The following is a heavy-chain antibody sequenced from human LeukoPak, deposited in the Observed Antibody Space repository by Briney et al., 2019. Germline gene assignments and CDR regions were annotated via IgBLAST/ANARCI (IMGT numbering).Heavy chain of an antibody. Sequence: GGSLRLSCAASGFTFSTYWMSWVRQAPGKGLEWVAIIKQDGSEKYYVDSVKGRFTISRDSSKNTLYLQMNSLRAEDAAVYYCAKAPVTSCRGAYRYPFDYWGQGTLVTVSS. D-gene: IGHD2-15*01. V-gene: IGHV3-7*03. CDR1: GFTFSTYW. J-gene: IGHJ4*02. CDR3: AKAPVTSCRGAYRYPFDY. CDR2: IKQDGSEK.